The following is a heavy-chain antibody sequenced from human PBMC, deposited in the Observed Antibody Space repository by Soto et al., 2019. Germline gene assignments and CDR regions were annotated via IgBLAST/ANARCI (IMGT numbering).Heavy chain of an antibody. Sequence: GGSLRLSCAASGFTFSSYSMNWVRQAPGKGLEWVSSISSSSSYIYYADSVKGRFTISRDNAKNSLYLQMNSLRAEDTAVYYCARDRAGLRLEGYAFDIWGQGTMVTVSS. V-gene: IGHV3-21*01. D-gene: IGHD6-25*01. J-gene: IGHJ3*02. CDR2: ISSSSSYI. CDR1: GFTFSSYS. CDR3: ARDRAGLRLEGYAFDI.